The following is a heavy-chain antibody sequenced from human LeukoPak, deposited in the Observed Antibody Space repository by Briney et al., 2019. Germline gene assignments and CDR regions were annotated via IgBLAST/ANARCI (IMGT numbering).Heavy chain of an antibody. CDR3: ARAVGWIVGAIRATTFDY. CDR2: IYHSGST. J-gene: IGHJ4*02. V-gene: IGHV4-38-2*02. Sequence: SETLSLTCTVSGYSISSGYYWGWIRQPPGKGLEWIGSIYHSGSTYYNPSLKSRVTISVDTSKNQFSLKLSSVTAADTAVYYCARAVGWIVGAIRATTFDYWGQGTLVTVSS. CDR1: GYSISSGYY. D-gene: IGHD1-26*01.